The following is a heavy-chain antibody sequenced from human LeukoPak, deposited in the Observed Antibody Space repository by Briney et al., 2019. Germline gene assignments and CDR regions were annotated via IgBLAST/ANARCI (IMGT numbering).Heavy chain of an antibody. V-gene: IGHV3-74*01. Sequence: GGSLRLSCAASGFTFSSYWMYWVRQAPGKGLVWVSHINSNGITTNYADSVKGRFTISRDNAKNTLYLQMNSLSAEDMAVYYCAREGYDFSAPAFDYWGQGTLVTVSS. CDR1: GFTFSSYW. CDR3: AREGYDFSAPAFDY. D-gene: IGHD3/OR15-3a*01. CDR2: INSNGITT. J-gene: IGHJ4*02.